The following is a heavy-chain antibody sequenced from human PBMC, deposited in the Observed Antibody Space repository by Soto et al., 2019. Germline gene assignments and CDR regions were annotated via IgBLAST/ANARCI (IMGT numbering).Heavy chain of an antibody. CDR3: ARRQSVAGHFDS. D-gene: IGHD6-19*01. J-gene: IGHJ4*02. V-gene: IGHV4-59*08. Sequence: SETLSLTCTVSGASISSGYWTWIRQPPGMGLEWMGYIYYSGSTNYNPSLKSRVTMSVDTSRNQISLTLSPLTAADTAVYYCARRQSVAGHFDSWGQGTLVTVSS. CDR1: GASISSGY. CDR2: IYYSGST.